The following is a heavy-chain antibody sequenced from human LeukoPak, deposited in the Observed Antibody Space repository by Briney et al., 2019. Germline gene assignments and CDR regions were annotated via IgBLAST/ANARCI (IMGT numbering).Heavy chain of an antibody. CDR2: IYYSGST. CDR3: AGGLYDSSGYYPTSSPFDY. J-gene: IGHJ4*02. Sequence: SETLSLTCTVSGGSISSYYWSWIRQPPGKGLEWIGYIYYSGSTNYNPSLKSRVTISADTSKNQFSLKLSSVTAADTAVYYCAGGLYDSSGYYPTSSPFDYWGQGTLVTVSS. CDR1: GGSISSYY. V-gene: IGHV4-59*01. D-gene: IGHD3-22*01.